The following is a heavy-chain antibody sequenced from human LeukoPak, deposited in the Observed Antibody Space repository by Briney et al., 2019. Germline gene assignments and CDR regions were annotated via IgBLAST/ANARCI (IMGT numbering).Heavy chain of an antibody. CDR2: INGDGSST. CDR3: AKDLRPDGINDFDH. V-gene: IGHV3-74*03. D-gene: IGHD1-1*01. Sequence: GGSLRLSCAASGFAFNKYWVHWVRQVPGKGLVWVSRINGDGSSTMYADSVKGRFTISRDNSKNTLYLQMNSLRAEDTAVYYCAKDLRPDGINDFDHWGQGTLVTVSS. CDR1: GFAFNKYW. J-gene: IGHJ4*02.